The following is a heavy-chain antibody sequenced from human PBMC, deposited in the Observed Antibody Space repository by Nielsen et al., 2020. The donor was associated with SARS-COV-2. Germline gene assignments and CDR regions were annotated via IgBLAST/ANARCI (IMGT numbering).Heavy chain of an antibody. CDR1: GGYISSYY. CDR3: ARGITIFGVVKGAFDI. J-gene: IGHJ3*02. Sequence: SETLSLTCTVSGGYISSYYWSWIRQPPGKGLEWIGYIYYSGSTYYNPSLKSRVTISVDTSKNQFSLKLSSVTAADTAVYYCARGITIFGVVKGAFDIWGQGTMVTVSS. CDR2: IYYSGST. D-gene: IGHD3-3*01. V-gene: IGHV4-59*12.